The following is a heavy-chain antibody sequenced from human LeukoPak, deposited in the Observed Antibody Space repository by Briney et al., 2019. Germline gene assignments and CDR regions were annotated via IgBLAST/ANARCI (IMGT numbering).Heavy chain of an antibody. Sequence: SETLSLICTVSGGSISRHYWSWIRQPAGKGLEWIGYIYYCGRTNYNPSLKSRVTISVDTSKNQFSLKLSSVTAADTAVYYCARGVNDYYDSSGYYYSDSWFDPWGQGTLVTVSS. CDR2: IYYCGRT. D-gene: IGHD3-22*01. CDR1: GGSISRHY. V-gene: IGHV4-59*11. J-gene: IGHJ5*02. CDR3: ARGVNDYYDSSGYYYSDSWFDP.